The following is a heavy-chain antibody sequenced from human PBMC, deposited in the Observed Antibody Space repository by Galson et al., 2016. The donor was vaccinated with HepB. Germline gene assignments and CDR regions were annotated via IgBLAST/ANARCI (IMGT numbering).Heavy chain of an antibody. CDR3: AKDAYTWRWLLSFFPDY. J-gene: IGHJ4*02. D-gene: IGHD5-24*01. Sequence: SLRLSCAASGFTFSDYGIHWVRQAPGKGLEWVAVLSFDGINKYYADSVKGRFTISRDNSKNTVYLQMNSLRAEDTAVYYCAKDAYTWRWLLSFFPDYRGQGTLVTVSS. CDR2: LSFDGINK. CDR1: GFTFSDYG. V-gene: IGHV3-30*18.